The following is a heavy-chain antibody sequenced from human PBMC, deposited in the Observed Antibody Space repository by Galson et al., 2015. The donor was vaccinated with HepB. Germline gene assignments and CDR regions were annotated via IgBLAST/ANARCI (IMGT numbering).Heavy chain of an antibody. D-gene: IGHD3-16*01. V-gene: IGHV3-21*01. Sequence: SLRLSCAASGFTFSSYSMNWVRQAPGKGLEWVSSISSSSSYIYYADSVKGRFTISRDNAKNSLYLQMNSLRAEDTAVYYCARDGPDYDYVWGSSRSEYYFDYWGQGTLVTVSS. J-gene: IGHJ4*02. CDR2: ISSSSSYI. CDR1: GFTFSSYS. CDR3: ARDGPDYDYVWGSSRSEYYFDY.